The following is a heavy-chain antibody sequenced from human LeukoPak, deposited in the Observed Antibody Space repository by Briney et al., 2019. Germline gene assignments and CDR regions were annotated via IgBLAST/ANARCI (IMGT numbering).Heavy chain of an antibody. J-gene: IGHJ5*02. V-gene: IGHV1-2*02. CDR2: INPNSGGT. CDR3: ARAAERYFDWLPHFDP. Sequence: ASVKVSCKASGYTFTGYYMHWVRQAPGQGLEWMGWINPNSGGTNYAQKFQGSVTMTRDTSISTAYMELSRLRSDDTAVYYCARAAERYFDWLPHFDPWGQGTLVTVSS. CDR1: GYTFTGYY. D-gene: IGHD3-9*01.